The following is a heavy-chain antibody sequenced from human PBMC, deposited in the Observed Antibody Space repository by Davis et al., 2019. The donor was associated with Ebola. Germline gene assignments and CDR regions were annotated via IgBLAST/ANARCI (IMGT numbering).Heavy chain of an antibody. V-gene: IGHV1-18*01. CDR1: GYTFTSYG. J-gene: IGHJ5*02. CDR3: ASSSGSYNWFDP. CDR2: ISAYNGNT. Sequence: ASVKVSCKASGYTFTSYGISWVRQAPGQGLEWMGWISAYNGNTNYAQKLQGRVTMTTDTSTSTAYMELRSLKSDDTAVYYCASSSGSYNWFDPWGQGTLVTVSS. D-gene: IGHD1-26*01.